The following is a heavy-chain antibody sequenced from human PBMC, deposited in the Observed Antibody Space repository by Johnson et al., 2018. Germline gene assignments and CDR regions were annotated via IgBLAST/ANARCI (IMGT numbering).Heavy chain of an antibody. CDR1: GFNFSVPA. Sequence: VQLVQSGGGLVQPGRSLKVSCAASGFNFSVPAMHWVRQASGKGLEWVSSISSSGGYIKFADSVKGRFTISRDNAKNSLYLQMNSLRDEDTAVYSCARDSSVDYLYYYGMDVWGQGTTVTVSS. D-gene: IGHD6-6*01. CDR2: ISSSGGYI. CDR3: ARDSSVDYLYYYGMDV. V-gene: IGHV3-21*01. J-gene: IGHJ6*02.